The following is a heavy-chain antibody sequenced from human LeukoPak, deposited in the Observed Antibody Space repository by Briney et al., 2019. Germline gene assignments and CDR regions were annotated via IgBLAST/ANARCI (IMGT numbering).Heavy chain of an antibody. CDR3: ARTPDGYKSYYFDY. V-gene: IGHV4-34*01. CDR2: INHSGST. Sequence: PSETLSLTCAVYGGSFSGYYWSWIRQPPGKGLEWIGEINHSGSTNYNPSLKSRVTISVDTSKNQFSLKLSSVAAADTAVYYCARTPDGYKSYYFDYWGQGTLVTVSS. J-gene: IGHJ4*02. CDR1: GGSFSGYY. D-gene: IGHD5-24*01.